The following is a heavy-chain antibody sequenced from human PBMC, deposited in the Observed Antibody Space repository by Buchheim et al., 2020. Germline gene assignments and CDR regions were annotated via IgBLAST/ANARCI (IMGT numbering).Heavy chain of an antibody. Sequence: QVQLVQSGAEVKKPGASVKVSCKASGYTFTTYAMHWVRQAPGQRLAWMGWINVGNGDTKYSQKFQGRVTITRDTSASTAYMELSRLRCEDTAVYYCARAYYYDSSGYYYWQYWGQGNL. CDR3: ARAYYYDSSGYYYWQY. D-gene: IGHD3-22*01. J-gene: IGHJ4*02. V-gene: IGHV1-3*01. CDR1: GYTFTTYA. CDR2: INVGNGDT.